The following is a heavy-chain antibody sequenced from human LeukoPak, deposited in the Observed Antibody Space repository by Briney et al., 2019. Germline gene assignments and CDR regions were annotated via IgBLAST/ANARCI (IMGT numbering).Heavy chain of an antibody. J-gene: IGHJ5*02. D-gene: IGHD1-1*01. Sequence: SETLSLTCAVYGGSFSGYYWSWIRQPPGKGLEWIGEINHSGRTNYNPSLKSRVTISVDTSKNQFSLKLSSVTAADTAVYYCARGRPRNCWFDPWGQGTLVTVSS. CDR2: INHSGRT. CDR1: GGSFSGYY. V-gene: IGHV4-34*01. CDR3: ARGRPRNCWFDP.